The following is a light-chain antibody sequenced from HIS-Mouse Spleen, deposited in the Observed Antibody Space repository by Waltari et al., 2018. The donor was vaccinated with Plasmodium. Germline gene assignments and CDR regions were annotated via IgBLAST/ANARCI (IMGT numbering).Light chain of an antibody. V-gene: IGKV1-5*03. CDR1: QSISSG. Sequence: DIQMTQSPSTLSASVGDRVNITCRASQSISSGLAWYQQKHGKAPKLLIYKASILESGVPSRFSGSGSGTEFTLTISSLQPDDFATYYCQQYNSYSMYTFGQGTKLEIK. CDR2: KAS. J-gene: IGKJ2*01. CDR3: QQYNSYSMYT.